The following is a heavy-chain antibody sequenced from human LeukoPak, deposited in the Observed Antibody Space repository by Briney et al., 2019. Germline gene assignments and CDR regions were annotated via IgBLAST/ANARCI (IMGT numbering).Heavy chain of an antibody. CDR3: AILGYCSSTSCYPDGY. V-gene: IGHV1-2*02. CDR1: GYTFTGYY. Sequence: EASVKVSCKASGYTFTGYYMHWVRQAPGQGLEWMGWINPNGGGTNYAQKFQGRVTMTRNTSISTAYMELSSLRSEDTAVYYCAILGYCSSTSCYPDGYWGQGTLVTVSS. J-gene: IGHJ4*02. D-gene: IGHD2-2*01. CDR2: INPNGGGT.